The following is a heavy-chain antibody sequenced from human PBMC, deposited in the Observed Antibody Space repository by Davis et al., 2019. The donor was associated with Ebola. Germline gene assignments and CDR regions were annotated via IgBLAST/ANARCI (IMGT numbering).Heavy chain of an antibody. Sequence: SETLSLTCAVYGGSFSGYYWSWIRQPPGKGLEWIGEINHSGSTNYNPSLKSRVTISVDTSTNHFSLKLSSVTAADTAVYYCARKHYDINNWFDPWGQGTLVTVSS. J-gene: IGHJ5*02. CDR2: INHSGST. V-gene: IGHV4-34*01. CDR1: GGSFSGYY. CDR3: ARKHYDINNWFDP. D-gene: IGHD3-9*01.